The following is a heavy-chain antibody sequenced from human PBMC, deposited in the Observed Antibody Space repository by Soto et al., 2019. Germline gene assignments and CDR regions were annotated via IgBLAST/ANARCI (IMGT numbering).Heavy chain of an antibody. CDR3: ASRDPGTSVDY. V-gene: IGHV4-38-2*01. D-gene: IGHD1-7*01. CDR1: GGSIASIYH. J-gene: IGHJ4*02. CDR2: IYRTGST. Sequence: SETLSLTCAVSGGSIASIYHWAWIRQPPGRGLEWVGEIYRTGSTNYNPSLKSRVTISLDKSENQFSLKVTSLTAADTAVYYCASRDPGTSVDYWGQGTLVTVSS.